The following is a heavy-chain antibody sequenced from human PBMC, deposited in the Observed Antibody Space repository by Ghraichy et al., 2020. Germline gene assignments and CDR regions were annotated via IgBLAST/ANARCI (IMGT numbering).Heavy chain of an antibody. V-gene: IGHV4-39*01. Sequence: SETLSLTCTVSGGSISSSSYYWGWIRQPPGKGLEWIGSIYYSGSTYYNPSLKSRVTISVDTSKNQFSLKLSSVTAADTAVYYCASPGSYYAVLDYWGQGTLVTVSS. J-gene: IGHJ4*02. CDR3: ASPGSYYAVLDY. CDR2: IYYSGST. CDR1: GGSISSSSYY. D-gene: IGHD3-10*01.